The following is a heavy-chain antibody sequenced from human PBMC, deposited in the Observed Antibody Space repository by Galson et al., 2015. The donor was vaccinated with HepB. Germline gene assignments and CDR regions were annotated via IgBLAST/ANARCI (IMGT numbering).Heavy chain of an antibody. J-gene: IGHJ4*02. CDR1: GFTFSSYG. CDR3: AKTGPPHYDSSGYWLSY. V-gene: IGHV3-30*18. Sequence: SLRLSCAASGFTFSSYGMHWVRQAPGKGLEWVAVISYDGSNKYYADSVKGRFTISRDNSKNTLYLQMNSLRAEDTAVYYCAKTGPPHYDSSGYWLSYWGQGTLVTVSS. D-gene: IGHD3-22*01. CDR2: ISYDGSNK.